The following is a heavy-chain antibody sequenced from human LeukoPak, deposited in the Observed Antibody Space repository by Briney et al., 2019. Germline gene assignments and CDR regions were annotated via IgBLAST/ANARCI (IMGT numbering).Heavy chain of an antibody. J-gene: IGHJ6*02. Sequence: GASVKVSCKASGGTFSSYAISWVRQAPGQGLEWMGGIIPIFGTANYAQKFQGRVTITADESTSTAYMELSSLRSEDTAVYYCARGCSGGSCYYYYYYGMDVWGQGTTVTVSS. CDR3: ARGCSGGSCYYYYYYGMDV. CDR2: IIPIFGTA. V-gene: IGHV1-69*13. D-gene: IGHD2-15*01. CDR1: GGTFSSYA.